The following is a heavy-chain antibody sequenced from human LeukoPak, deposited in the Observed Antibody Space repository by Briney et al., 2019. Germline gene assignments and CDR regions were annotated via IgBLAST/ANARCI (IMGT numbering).Heavy chain of an antibody. V-gene: IGHV1-69*02. Sequence: ASVKVSCKASGYTFTGYYMHWVRQAPGQGLEWMGRIIPILGIANYAQKFQGRVTITADKSTSTAYMELSSLRSEDTAVYYCASSQTMVRGVYFDYWGQGTLVTVSS. CDR1: GYTFTGYY. CDR3: ASSQTMVRGVYFDY. CDR2: IIPILGIA. D-gene: IGHD3-10*01. J-gene: IGHJ4*02.